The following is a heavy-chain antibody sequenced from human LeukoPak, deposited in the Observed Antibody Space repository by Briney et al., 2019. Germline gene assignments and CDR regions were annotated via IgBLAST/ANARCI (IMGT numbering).Heavy chain of an antibody. D-gene: IGHD1-1*01. Sequence: PGGSLRLSCAASGFTFSNYWMTWVRQAPGKGLEWVANIKPDGRDKYYVDSVEGRFTISRDNAKNSLYLQMNSLRAEDTAVYSCSSGTPRYGERVLNYWGQGTLVIVSS. V-gene: IGHV3-7*01. CDR1: GFTFSNYW. CDR2: IKPDGRDK. J-gene: IGHJ4*02. CDR3: SSGTPRYGERVLNY.